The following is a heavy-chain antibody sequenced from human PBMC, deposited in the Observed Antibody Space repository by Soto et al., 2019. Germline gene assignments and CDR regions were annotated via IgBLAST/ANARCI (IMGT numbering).Heavy chain of an antibody. V-gene: IGHV4-59*08. Sequence: QVQLQASGPGLVKPSDTLSLTCTVSGDSIGTYNWGWIRQPPGKRLERLGNIYSNGGTSYNPAFKSRFTISADTSPKQFSLRLSSVTAADTAVYYCVRQGIGALHGLVDVWGQGTTVTVSS. J-gene: IGHJ6*02. D-gene: IGHD1-26*01. CDR1: GDSIGTYN. CDR2: IYSNGGT. CDR3: VRQGIGALHGLVDV.